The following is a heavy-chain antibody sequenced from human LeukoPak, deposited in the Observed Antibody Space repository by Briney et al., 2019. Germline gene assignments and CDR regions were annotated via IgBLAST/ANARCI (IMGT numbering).Heavy chain of an antibody. CDR3: ARGAGSGRNHFDY. CDR1: GFTFSSNS. J-gene: IGHJ4*02. Sequence: GGSQRLSCAASGFTFSSNSMNWVRQAPGKGLEWVSYISSRSSTIYYADSVKGRFTISRDNATNSLYLQMNSLKAEDTGVYYCARGAGSGRNHFDYWGQGTLVTVSS. CDR2: ISSRSSTI. V-gene: IGHV3-48*01. D-gene: IGHD6-19*01.